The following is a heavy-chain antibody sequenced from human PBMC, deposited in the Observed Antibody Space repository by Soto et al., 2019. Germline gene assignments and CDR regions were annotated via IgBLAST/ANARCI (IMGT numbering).Heavy chain of an antibody. Sequence: QVQLVQSGAEVQKPGASVKVSCKASGYTFTSYDINWVRQATGQGLEGMGWTNPNSGNTGYAQTFQGRVTMSRNTSRSTAYMGLSSLRSEDTAVYYCARENAYGMAVWGQGKRVTAPS. CDR2: TNPNSGNT. CDR3: ARENAYGMAV. V-gene: IGHV1-8*01. CDR1: GYTFTSYD. D-gene: IGHD2-8*01. J-gene: IGHJ6*02.